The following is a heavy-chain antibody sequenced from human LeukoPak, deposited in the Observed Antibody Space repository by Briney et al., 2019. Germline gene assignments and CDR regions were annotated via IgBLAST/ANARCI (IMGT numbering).Heavy chain of an antibody. V-gene: IGHV1-8*01. CDR2: MNPNSGNT. J-gene: IGHJ6*02. CDR3: ARGTKAYYDFWSGYVGMDV. CDR1: GYTFTSYD. Sequence: ASVKVSCKASGYTFTSYDINWVRQATGQGLEWMGWMNPNSGNTGYAQKFQGRVTMTRNTSISTAYMELSSLRSEDTAVYYCARGTKAYYDFWSGYVGMDVWGQGTTVTVSS. D-gene: IGHD3-3*01.